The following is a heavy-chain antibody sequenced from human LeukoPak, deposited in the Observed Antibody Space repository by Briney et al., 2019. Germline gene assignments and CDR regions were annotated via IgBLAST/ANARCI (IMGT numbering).Heavy chain of an antibody. CDR2: IRSKANSYAT. CDR3: AKDRRAGPAPDC. Sequence: GGSLRLSCAASGFTFSGSAMHWVRQASGKGLEWVGRIRSKANSYATAYAASVKGRFTISRDDSKNTAYLQMNSLKTEDTAVYYCAKDRRAGPAPDCWGQGTLVTVSS. CDR1: GFTFSGSA. V-gene: IGHV3-73*01. D-gene: IGHD3-16*02. J-gene: IGHJ4*02.